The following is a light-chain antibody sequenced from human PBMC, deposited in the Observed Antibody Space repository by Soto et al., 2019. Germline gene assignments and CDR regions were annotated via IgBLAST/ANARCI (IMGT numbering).Light chain of an antibody. Sequence: DIQMTQSPSSLAASVGDRVTITCRTSQYVKNYLNWYQQQPGKAPRLLISVASKLQSGVPSRFIGSGSGTDFTLTINSLQPEDFGTYYCQQGYSTPPITFGQGTRLEIK. J-gene: IGKJ5*01. CDR2: VAS. CDR3: QQGYSTPPIT. V-gene: IGKV1-39*01. CDR1: QYVKNY.